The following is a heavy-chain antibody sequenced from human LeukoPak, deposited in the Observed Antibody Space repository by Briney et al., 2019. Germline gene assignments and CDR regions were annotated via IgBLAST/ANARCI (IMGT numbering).Heavy chain of an antibody. CDR3: ARSIGLTGGGVDV. J-gene: IGHJ6*02. Sequence: GGSLRLSCAASGFTLSDYNTNWVPEAPGKGLEWGSYITNGGSTIHPADSVKGRFTISRDNAKKTLYLQMNSLRAEDTAVYYCARSIGLTGGGVDVWGQGTTVTVSS. D-gene: IGHD3-9*01. CDR1: GFTLSDYN. V-gene: IGHV3-11*01. CDR2: ITNGGSTI.